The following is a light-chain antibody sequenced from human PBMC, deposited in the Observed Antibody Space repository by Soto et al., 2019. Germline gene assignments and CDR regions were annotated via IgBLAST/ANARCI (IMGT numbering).Light chain of an antibody. CDR2: AVS. J-gene: IGLJ2*01. V-gene: IGLV2-14*03. CDR1: SSDVGGYDY. Sequence: QSALTQPASVSGSPGQSITISCTGTSSDVGGYDYVSWYQQHPGKAPKLLIDAVSNRASGISNRFSGSKSGNTASLSISGRQDEDDADYFCSSYSAISTLVIFGGGTQLTVL. CDR3: SSYSAISTLVI.